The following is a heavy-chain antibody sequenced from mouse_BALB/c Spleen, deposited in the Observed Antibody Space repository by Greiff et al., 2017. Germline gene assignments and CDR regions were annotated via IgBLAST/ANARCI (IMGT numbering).Heavy chain of an antibody. CDR2: INPDSSTI. CDR3: ARRKLDGYYLAWFAY. V-gene: IGHV4-1*02. D-gene: IGHD2-3*01. J-gene: IGHJ3*01. CDR1: GFDFSRYW. Sequence: EVKLVESGGGLVQPGGSLKLSCAASGFDFSRYWMSWVRQAPGKGLEWIGEINPDSSTINYTPSLKDKFIISRDNAKNTLYLQMSKVRSEDTALYYCARRKLDGYYLAWFAYWGQGTLVTVSA.